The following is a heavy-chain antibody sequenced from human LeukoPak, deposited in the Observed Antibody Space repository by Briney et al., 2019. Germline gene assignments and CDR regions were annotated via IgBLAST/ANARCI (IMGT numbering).Heavy chain of an antibody. CDR3: ALAATSEFDY. CDR1: GFTFSSYS. J-gene: IGHJ4*02. D-gene: IGHD6-25*01. V-gene: IGHV3-21*01. CDR2: ISSSSSYI. Sequence: GGSLRLSCAASGFTFSSYSMNWVRQAPGKGLEWVSSISSSSSYIYYADSVKGRFTISRDNAKNSLYLQMNSLRAEDTAVYCCALAATSEFDYWGQGTQVTVSS.